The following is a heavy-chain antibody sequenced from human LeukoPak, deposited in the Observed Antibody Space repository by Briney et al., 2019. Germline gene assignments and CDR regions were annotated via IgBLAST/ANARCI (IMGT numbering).Heavy chain of an antibody. CDR2: IIPILGIA. CDR1: EGTFSSYA. CDR3: AREHSSSWDQFDY. Sequence: SVKVSCKASEGTFSSYAISWVRQAPGQGLEWMGRIIPILGIANYAQKVQGRVTMTADTSTSTSYMELRSLRSDDTAVYYCAREHSSSWDQFDYWGQGTLVTVSS. J-gene: IGHJ4*02. D-gene: IGHD6-13*01. V-gene: IGHV1-69*04.